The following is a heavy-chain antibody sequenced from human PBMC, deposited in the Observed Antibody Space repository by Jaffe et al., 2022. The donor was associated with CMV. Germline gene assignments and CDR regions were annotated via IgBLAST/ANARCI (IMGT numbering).Heavy chain of an antibody. Sequence: QVQLVQSGAEVKKPGASVKVSCKASGYTFTSYGISWVRQAPGQGLEWMGWISAYNGNTNYAQKLQGRVTMTTDTSTSTAYMELRSLRSDDTAVYYCAREHPPLLRYFEDYYYGMDVWGQGTTVTVSS. CDR3: AREHPPLLRYFEDYYYGMDV. CDR1: GYTFTSYG. J-gene: IGHJ6*02. D-gene: IGHD3-9*01. V-gene: IGHV1-18*01. CDR2: ISAYNGNT.